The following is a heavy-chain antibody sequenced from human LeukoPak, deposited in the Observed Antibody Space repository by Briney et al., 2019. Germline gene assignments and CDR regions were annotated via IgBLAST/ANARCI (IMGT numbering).Heavy chain of an antibody. D-gene: IGHD6-6*01. Sequence: GGSLRLSCAASGFTVSSNYMSWVRQAPGKGLEWVSVIYSGGSTYYADSVKGRFTISRDNSRNTLYLQMNSLRAEDTAVYYCARGEGLAARLWFDPWGQGTLVTVSS. CDR2: IYSGGST. J-gene: IGHJ5*02. CDR1: GFTVSSNY. CDR3: ARGEGLAARLWFDP. V-gene: IGHV3-53*01.